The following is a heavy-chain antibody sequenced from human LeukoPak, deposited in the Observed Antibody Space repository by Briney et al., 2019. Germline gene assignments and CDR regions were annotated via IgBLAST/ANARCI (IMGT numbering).Heavy chain of an antibody. Sequence: SETLSLTCTVPGGSISSYYWSWIRQPPGKGLEWIGYIYYSGSTNYNPSLKSRVTISVDTSKNQFSLKLSTVTAADTAVYYCARRDLFYWYFDLWGRGTPVTVSS. V-gene: IGHV4-59*08. CDR3: ARRDLFYWYFDL. CDR2: IYYSGST. CDR1: GGSISSYY. J-gene: IGHJ2*01. D-gene: IGHD2-21*01.